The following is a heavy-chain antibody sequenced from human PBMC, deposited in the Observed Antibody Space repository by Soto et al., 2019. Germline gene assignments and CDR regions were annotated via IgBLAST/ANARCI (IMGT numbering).Heavy chain of an antibody. CDR1: GFSRSSTRMA. Sequence: QIPLKESGPTLVKPTQTLTLTCTFSGFSRSSTRMAVGWILQPPGKALEWLALLYWDDDKRYSPFLKSRLTITKDTSKNQVVLTMSNMDPVDTARYYCAHIVVAGLGYYFDYWGQGTLVTVSS. V-gene: IGHV2-5*02. CDR3: AHIVVAGLGYYFDY. CDR2: LYWDDDK. D-gene: IGHD6-19*01. J-gene: IGHJ4*02.